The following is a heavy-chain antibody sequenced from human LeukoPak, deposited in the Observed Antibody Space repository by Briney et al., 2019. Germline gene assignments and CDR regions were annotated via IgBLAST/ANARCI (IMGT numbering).Heavy chain of an antibody. J-gene: IGHJ6*03. CDR2: IKQDGSEK. CDR1: GFTFSSYW. V-gene: IGHV3-7*01. D-gene: IGHD3-10*01. Sequence: GGSLRLSCAASGFTFSSYWMSWVRQAPGKGLEWVANIKQDGSEKYYVDSVKGRFTISRDNAKNSLYLQMNSLRAEDTAVYYCARDGPRGSGSYYYYYMDVWGKGTTVTVSS. CDR3: ARDGPRGSGSYYYYYMDV.